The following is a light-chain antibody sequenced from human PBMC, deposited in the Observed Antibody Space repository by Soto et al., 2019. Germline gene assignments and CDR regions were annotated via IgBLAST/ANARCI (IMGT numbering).Light chain of an antibody. CDR3: HQRVRWPAT. Sequence: EIEERKFEATLSVAPQERVXLSCRASQSLTRNLAWYQQKPGHAPRLLIYDASYRASGIPVRFSGSGSGTDFTLTHSSLEPGHSAVYYSHQRVRWPATFGPGTKVDI. CDR1: QSLTRN. V-gene: IGKV3-11*01. J-gene: IGKJ3*01. CDR2: DAS.